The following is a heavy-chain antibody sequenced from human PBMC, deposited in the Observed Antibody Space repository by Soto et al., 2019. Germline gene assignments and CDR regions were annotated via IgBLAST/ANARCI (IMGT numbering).Heavy chain of an antibody. V-gene: IGHV3-30*18. Sequence: GGSLRLSCAASGFTFSSYGMHWVRQAPGKGLEWVAVISYDGSNKYYADSVKGRFTISRDNSKNTLYLQMNSLRAEDTAVYYCAKSFYDFWSESLFDPWGQGTLVTVSS. CDR2: ISYDGSNK. CDR1: GFTFSSYG. D-gene: IGHD3-3*01. CDR3: AKSFYDFWSESLFDP. J-gene: IGHJ5*02.